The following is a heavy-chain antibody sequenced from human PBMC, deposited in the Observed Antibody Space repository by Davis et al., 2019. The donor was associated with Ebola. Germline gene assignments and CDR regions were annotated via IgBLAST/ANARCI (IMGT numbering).Heavy chain of an antibody. V-gene: IGHV4-30-2*03. Sequence: SETLSLTCAVSGGSISSGGYSWSWIRQPPGKGLEWIGYIYHSGSTYYNPSLKSRVTISVDTSKNQFSLKLSSVTAADTAVYYCARLHDYIWGSYRFHYYFDYWGQGTLVTVSS. CDR2: IYHSGST. D-gene: IGHD3-16*02. CDR1: GGSISSGGYS. CDR3: ARLHDYIWGSYRFHYYFDY. J-gene: IGHJ4*02.